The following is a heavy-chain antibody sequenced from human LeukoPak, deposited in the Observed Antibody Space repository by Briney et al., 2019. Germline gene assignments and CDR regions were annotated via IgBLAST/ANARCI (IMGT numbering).Heavy chain of an antibody. V-gene: IGHV4-59*01. Sequence: SETLSLTCPVSGGSISSYYWSWIRQPPGKGLEWIGYIYYSGSTNCNPSLKSRVTISVDTSKNQFSLKLSSVTAADTAVYYCARADYRYYFDYWGQGTLVTVSS. CDR3: ARADYRYYFDY. J-gene: IGHJ4*02. D-gene: IGHD3-16*01. CDR2: IYYSGST. CDR1: GGSISSYY.